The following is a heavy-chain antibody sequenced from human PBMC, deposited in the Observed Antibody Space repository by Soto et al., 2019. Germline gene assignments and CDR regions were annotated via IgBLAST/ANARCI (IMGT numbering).Heavy chain of an antibody. Sequence: GASVKVSCKASGYTFTGYYMHWVRQAPGQGLEWMGWINPNSGGTNYAQKFQGRVTMTRDTSISTAYMELSRLRSDDTAVYYCARESLEGATTTFDYWGQGTLVTVSS. CDR2: INPNSGGT. D-gene: IGHD1-26*01. V-gene: IGHV1-2*02. CDR3: ARESLEGATTTFDY. J-gene: IGHJ4*02. CDR1: GYTFTGYY.